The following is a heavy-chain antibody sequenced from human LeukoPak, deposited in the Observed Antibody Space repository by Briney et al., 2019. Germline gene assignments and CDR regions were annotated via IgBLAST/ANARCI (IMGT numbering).Heavy chain of an antibody. J-gene: IGHJ4*02. CDR1: GFTFSIYA. D-gene: IGHD6-19*01. Sequence: PGGSLRLSCAASGFTFSIYAMTWVRQAPGEGLEWVSTFYETDKTDYADSVKGRFTISRDTSKNMLYLQMNSLRAEDTAIYYCAKRGAGSGGLHFWGQGTLVTVSS. CDR3: AKRGAGSGGLHF. CDR2: FYETDKT. V-gene: IGHV3-23*01.